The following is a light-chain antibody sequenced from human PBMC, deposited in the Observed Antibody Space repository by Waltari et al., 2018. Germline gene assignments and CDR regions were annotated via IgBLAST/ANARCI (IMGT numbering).Light chain of an antibody. CDR3: SSYISSSTLEL. CDR1: SSDVGTYNY. CDR2: VVS. J-gene: IGLJ2*01. Sequence: QSALTQPASVSGSPGQSITISCTGTSSDVGTYNYVSWYKQHPGKAPKLIICVVSIRPSGCSNRFLGAKSGNTASLTSSGLQAEDEADYYCSSYISSSTLELFGGGTSLTVL. V-gene: IGLV2-14*01.